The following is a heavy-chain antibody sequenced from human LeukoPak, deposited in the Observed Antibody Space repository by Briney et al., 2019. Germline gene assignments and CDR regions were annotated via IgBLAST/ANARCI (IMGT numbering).Heavy chain of an antibody. Sequence: SETLSLTCTVSGGSLRSYYWSWLRQPPGKGLEWIAYIYYSGSTNYNPSLKSRVTISVDTSKNQFSLKLSSVTAADTAVYYCARVYYSNSYDYWYFDLWGRGTLVTVSS. J-gene: IGHJ2*01. CDR2: IYYSGST. V-gene: IGHV4-59*01. CDR3: ARVYYSNSYDYWYFDL. D-gene: IGHD6-13*01. CDR1: GGSLRSYY.